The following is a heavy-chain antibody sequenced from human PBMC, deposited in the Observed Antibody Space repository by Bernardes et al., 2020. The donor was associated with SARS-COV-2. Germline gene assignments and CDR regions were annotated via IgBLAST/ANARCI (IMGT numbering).Heavy chain of an antibody. D-gene: IGHD3-16*01. CDR3: ANRGGPWQGLSDYVDV. J-gene: IGHJ3*01. CDR1: GFALSTSGVA. CDR2: IYWDGDK. Sequence: SGPTLVKPTQTLTLTCTVSGFALSTSGVAVAWLRQPPGKALEWLALIYWDGDKRHSPYVKNRVTIARDTSKNQVILTLTNLDPADTGTYYCANRGGPWQGLSDYVDVWGRGTFVNVSS. V-gene: IGHV2-5*02.